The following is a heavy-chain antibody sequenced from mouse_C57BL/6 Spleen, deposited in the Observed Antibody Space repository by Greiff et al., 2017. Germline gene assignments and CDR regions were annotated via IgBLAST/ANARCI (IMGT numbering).Heavy chain of an antibody. CDR3: ARLAYGNYEAWFAY. V-gene: IGHV1-72*01. Sequence: QVQLQQSGAELVKPGASVKLSCKASGYTFTSYWMHWVKQRPGRGLEWIGRIDPNSGGTKYNEKFKSKATLTADKPSSTAYMQLSSLTSEDSAVYYCARLAYGNYEAWFAYWGQGTLVTVSA. CDR1: GYTFTSYW. CDR2: IDPNSGGT. D-gene: IGHD2-1*01. J-gene: IGHJ3*01.